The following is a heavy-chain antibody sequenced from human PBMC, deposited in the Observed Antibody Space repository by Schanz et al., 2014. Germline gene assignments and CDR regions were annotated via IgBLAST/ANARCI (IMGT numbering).Heavy chain of an antibody. CDR1: GFTVSSNH. CDR2: ISGSGGST. D-gene: IGHD4-17*01. V-gene: IGHV3-23*01. Sequence: EVQLLESGGGLVQPGRSLRLSCTASGFTVSSNHMSWVRQAPGKGLEWVSGISGSGGSTYYADSVKGRFTISRDNARNSLYLHMNTLGAEDTAVYYCARDGDRFYHNYYMDVWGKGTTVTVSS. CDR3: ARDGDRFYHNYYMDV. J-gene: IGHJ6*03.